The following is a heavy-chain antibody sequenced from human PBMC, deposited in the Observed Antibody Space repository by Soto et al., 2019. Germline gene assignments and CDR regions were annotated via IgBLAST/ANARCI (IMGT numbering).Heavy chain of an antibody. CDR2: IKQDGSEK. Sequence: GGSLRLSCAASGFTFSSYCMSWVRQAPGKGLEWVANIKQDGSEKYYVDSVKGRFTISRDNAKNSLYLQMNSLRAEDTAVYYCARQGGYCSGGSCYSDDYYYYMDVWGKGTTVTVSS. J-gene: IGHJ6*03. D-gene: IGHD2-15*01. CDR1: GFTFSSYC. V-gene: IGHV3-7*01. CDR3: ARQGGYCSGGSCYSDDYYYYMDV.